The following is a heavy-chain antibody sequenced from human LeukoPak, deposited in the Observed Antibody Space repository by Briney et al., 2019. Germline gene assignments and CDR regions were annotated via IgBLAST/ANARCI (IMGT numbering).Heavy chain of an antibody. D-gene: IGHD2-2*01. J-gene: IGHJ4*02. CDR3: VKDKGGFCSTTTCHSYFDY. V-gene: IGHV3-9*03. CDR2: VSWTSGDI. CDR1: GFSFDDFA. Sequence: GGSLRLSCVASGFSFDDFAMHSVRQIPGKGLEWCSTVSWTSGDIAYADSVKGRFIISRDNAKNSLYLQMNSLRPEDMALYYCVKDKGGFCSTTTCHSYFDYWGQGTQVTVSS.